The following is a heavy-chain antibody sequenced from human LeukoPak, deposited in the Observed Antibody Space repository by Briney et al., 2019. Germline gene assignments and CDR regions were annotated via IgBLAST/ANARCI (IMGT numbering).Heavy chain of an antibody. J-gene: IGHJ4*02. D-gene: IGHD3-22*01. Sequence: PSETLSLTYTASGGSISSYYWSLIRQPPGKGLEWIGYIYYSGSTNYNPSLKSRVTISVDASKNQFSLKLSSVTAADTAVYYCARITYYYDSSGYHYFDYWGQGTLVTVSS. CDR1: GGSISSYY. V-gene: IGHV4-59*01. CDR3: ARITYYYDSSGYHYFDY. CDR2: IYYSGST.